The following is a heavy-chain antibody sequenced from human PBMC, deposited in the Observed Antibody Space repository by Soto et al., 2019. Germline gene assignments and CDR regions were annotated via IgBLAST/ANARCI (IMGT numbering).Heavy chain of an antibody. V-gene: IGHV3-33*08. CDR1: GFSFDDYA. CDR3: ARAYPPIDFWSGYFDY. D-gene: IGHD3-3*01. Sequence: VQLVESGGGLVQPGRSLRLSCAASGFSFDDYAMHWVRQAPGKGLEWVAVIWYDGSNKYYADSVKGRFTISRDNSKNTLYLQMNSLRAEDTAVYYCARAYPPIDFWSGYFDYWGQGTLVTVSS. CDR2: IWYDGSNK. J-gene: IGHJ4*02.